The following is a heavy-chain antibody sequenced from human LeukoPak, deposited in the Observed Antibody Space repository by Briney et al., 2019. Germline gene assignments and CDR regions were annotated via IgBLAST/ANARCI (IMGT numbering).Heavy chain of an antibody. D-gene: IGHD6-13*01. CDR1: GGSINTNY. Sequence: MSSETLSLTCTVSGGSINTNYWSWIRQPAGEGLEWIGRIYSTGSTNYNPSLKSRVTMSVDTSKNQFSLKLSSVTAADTAVYYRARMLDSSWIAAAGLTFDPWGQGTLVTVSS. J-gene: IGHJ5*02. CDR2: IYSTGST. CDR3: ARMLDSSWIAAAGLTFDP. V-gene: IGHV4-4*07.